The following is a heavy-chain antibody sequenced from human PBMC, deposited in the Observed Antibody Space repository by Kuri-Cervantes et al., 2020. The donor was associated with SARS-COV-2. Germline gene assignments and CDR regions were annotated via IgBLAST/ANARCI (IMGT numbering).Heavy chain of an antibody. CDR3: TRGGIAVAGSFDY. D-gene: IGHD6-19*01. CDR2: IKSKTYYGTT. CDR1: GFNFGDFA. J-gene: IGHJ4*02. V-gene: IGHV3-49*03. Sequence: GGSLRLSCTASGFNFGDFAMAWLRQAPGKGMEWIGFIKSKTYYGTTKYAASVKGRFTISRDDSKSIAYLQMNSLKTEDTAVYYCTRGGIAVAGSFDYWGQGTLVTVSS.